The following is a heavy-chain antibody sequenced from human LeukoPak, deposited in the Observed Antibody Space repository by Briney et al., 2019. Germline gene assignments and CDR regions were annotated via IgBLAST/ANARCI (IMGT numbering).Heavy chain of an antibody. CDR1: GYTFTSYG. Sequence: SVKVSCKASGYTFTSYGISWVRQAPGQGLEWMGGIIPIFGTANYAQKFQGRVTITADESTSTAYMELSSLRSEDTAVYYCASPPPPHSGSYYNYWGQGTLVTVSS. V-gene: IGHV1-69*13. J-gene: IGHJ4*02. CDR2: IIPIFGTA. D-gene: IGHD3-10*01. CDR3: ASPPPPHSGSYYNY.